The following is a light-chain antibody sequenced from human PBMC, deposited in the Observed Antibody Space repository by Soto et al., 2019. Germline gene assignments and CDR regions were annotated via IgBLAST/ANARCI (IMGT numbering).Light chain of an antibody. CDR2: DVN. CDR1: TSDVGGYNH. CDR3: SSYTNTNTLV. J-gene: IGLJ2*01. V-gene: IGLV2-14*01. Sequence: QSALIQPASVSGSPGQSITISCTGTTSDVGGYNHVSWFQQHPGKVPKLMIYDVNNRPSGVSNRFSGSKSGNTASLTISGRQAEDEDDYYCSSYTNTNTLVFGGGTKLTVL.